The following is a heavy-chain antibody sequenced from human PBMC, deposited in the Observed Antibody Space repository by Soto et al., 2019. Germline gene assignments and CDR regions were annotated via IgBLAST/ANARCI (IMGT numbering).Heavy chain of an antibody. CDR1: GFSLSTSGVG. Sequence: QITLKESGPPLVKPTQTLTLTCSFSGFSLSTSGVGVGGIRQPPGKALEWLALIYWDDDKRYSPPLKSRRTITKDTSKHQVVLTMSNIDTVDTATYYCAHNDSSFSVALQPQGDIWGQETMVTVSS. V-gene: IGHV2-5*02. CDR3: AHNDSSFSVALQPQGDI. J-gene: IGHJ3*02. CDR2: IYWDDDK. D-gene: IGHD3-22*01.